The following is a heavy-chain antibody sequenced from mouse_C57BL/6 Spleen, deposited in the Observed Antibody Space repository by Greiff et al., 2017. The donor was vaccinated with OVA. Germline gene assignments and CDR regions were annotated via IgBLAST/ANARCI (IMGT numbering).Heavy chain of an antibody. CDR2: IYPGGGYT. CDR1: GYTFTNYW. D-gene: IGHD1-1*01. CDR3: ARGGGGSSYLYFDY. J-gene: IGHJ2*01. Sequence: QVQLQQSGAELVRPGTSVKMSCKASGYTFTNYWIGWAKQRPGHGLEWIGDIYPGGGYTNYNEKFKGKATLTADKSSSTAYMQFSSLTSEDSAIYYCARGGGGSSYLYFDYWGQGTTLTVSS. V-gene: IGHV1-63*01.